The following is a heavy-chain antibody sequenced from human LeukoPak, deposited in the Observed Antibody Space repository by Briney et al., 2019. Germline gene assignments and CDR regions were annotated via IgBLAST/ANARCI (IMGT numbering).Heavy chain of an antibody. J-gene: IGHJ4*02. CDR2: INPNSGGT. D-gene: IGHD3-10*01. CDR3: ARNGAMVRGVISFDY. V-gene: IGHV1-2*06. Sequence: ASVKVSCKASGYTFTGYYMHWVRQAPGQGLEWMGRINPNSGGTNYAQKFQGRVTITRDTSASTAYMELSSLRSEDTAVYYCARNGAMVRGVISFDYWGQGTLVTVSS. CDR1: GYTFTGYY.